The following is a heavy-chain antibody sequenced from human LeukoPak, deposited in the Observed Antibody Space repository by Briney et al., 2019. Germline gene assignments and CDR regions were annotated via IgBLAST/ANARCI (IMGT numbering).Heavy chain of an antibody. Sequence: SETLSLTCTVSGGSISSYYWSWVRQPAGKGLEWIGRIYTSGSTNYNPSLTSRVTMSVDTSKNQFSLKLSSVTAADTAVYYCARDLDRPTNYYGMDVWGQGTTVTVSS. J-gene: IGHJ6*02. V-gene: IGHV4-4*07. CDR1: GGSISSYY. CDR2: IYTSGST. D-gene: IGHD5-24*01. CDR3: ARDLDRPTNYYGMDV.